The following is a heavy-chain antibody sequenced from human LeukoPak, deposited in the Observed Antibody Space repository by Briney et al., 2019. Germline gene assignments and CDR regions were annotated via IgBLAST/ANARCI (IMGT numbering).Heavy chain of an antibody. Sequence: GGSLRLSCAASGFTVSSNYMSWVRQAPGKGLEWVSRISTDGYTTDYADFVQGRFTASRDNTKNTWSLEMNSLRAEDTAVYYCVVGGSPGYWGQGTLVTVSS. D-gene: IGHD2-15*01. CDR3: VVGGSPGY. CDR2: ISTDGYTT. V-gene: IGHV3-53*01. CDR1: GFTVSSNY. J-gene: IGHJ4*02.